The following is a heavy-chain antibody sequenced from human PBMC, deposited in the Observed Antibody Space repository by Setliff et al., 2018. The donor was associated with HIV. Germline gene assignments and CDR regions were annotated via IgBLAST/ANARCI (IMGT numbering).Heavy chain of an antibody. Sequence: SETLSLTCTVSGGSLNSHYWSWVRQPPGKGLEWIGSIYYSGTTHYHPSLKSRVTMSVDTAKNQFSLKVTSMTTADAAVYYCARDSSYDGTYMIKYWFDPWGQGTLVTVSS. D-gene: IGHD5-12*01. J-gene: IGHJ5*02. CDR2: IYYSGTT. V-gene: IGHV4-59*11. CDR1: GGSLNSHY. CDR3: ARDSSYDGTYMIKYWFDP.